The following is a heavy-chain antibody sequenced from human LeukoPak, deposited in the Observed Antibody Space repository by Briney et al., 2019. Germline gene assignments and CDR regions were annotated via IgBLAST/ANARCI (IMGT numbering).Heavy chain of an antibody. J-gene: IGHJ4*02. Sequence: PSETLSLTCAVYGGSFSGYYLSWIRQPPGKGLEWIGEINHSGSTNYNPSLKSRVTISVDTSKNQFSLKLSSVTAADTAVYYCARGFRGRAMVTEYYFDYWGQGTLVTVSS. CDR3: ARGFRGRAMVTEYYFDY. CDR1: GGSFSGYY. D-gene: IGHD5-18*01. V-gene: IGHV4-34*01. CDR2: INHSGST.